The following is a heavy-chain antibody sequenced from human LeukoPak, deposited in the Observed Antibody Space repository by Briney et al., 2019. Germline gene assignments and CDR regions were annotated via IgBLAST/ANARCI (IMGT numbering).Heavy chain of an antibody. V-gene: IGHV4-59*12. Sequence: PSETLSLTCNVSGDSISSDYWSWIRQPPGKGLEWIGHIYYSGSTNYNPALKSRVTISVDASKNHFSLKLSSVTAADTAVYYCARPSRGYSYGYFDYWGQGTLVTVSS. CDR1: GDSISSDY. J-gene: IGHJ4*02. D-gene: IGHD5-18*01. CDR3: ARPSRGYSYGYFDY. CDR2: IYYSGST.